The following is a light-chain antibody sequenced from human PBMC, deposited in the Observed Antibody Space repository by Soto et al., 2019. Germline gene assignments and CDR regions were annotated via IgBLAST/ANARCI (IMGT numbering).Light chain of an antibody. CDR1: QSVSSY. CDR2: DAS. CDR3: QQRSNWPST. V-gene: IGKV3-11*01. Sequence: EIVLTQSPATLSLSPGERAALSCRASQSVSSYLAWYQQKPGQAPRLLIYDASQRAPGIPARFTGSGSGTEFTLTISSLEPEDFAVSFGQQRSNWPSTFGGGTKVEI. J-gene: IGKJ4*01.